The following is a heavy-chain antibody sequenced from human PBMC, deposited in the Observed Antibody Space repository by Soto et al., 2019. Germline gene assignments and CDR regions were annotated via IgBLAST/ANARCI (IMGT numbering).Heavy chain of an antibody. D-gene: IGHD2-2*02. V-gene: IGHV4-59*08. Sequence: SETLSLTCTVSGGSISSYYWSWIRQPPGKGLEWIGYIYYSGSTNYNPSLKSRVTISVDTSKNQFSLKLSSVTAADTAVYYCASQDIVVVPAAINWFDPWGQGTLVTVSS. CDR2: IYYSGST. J-gene: IGHJ5*02. CDR3: ASQDIVVVPAAINWFDP. CDR1: GGSISSYY.